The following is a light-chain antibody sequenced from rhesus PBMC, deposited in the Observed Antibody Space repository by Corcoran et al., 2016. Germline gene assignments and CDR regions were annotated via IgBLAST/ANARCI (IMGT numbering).Light chain of an antibody. J-gene: IGKJ4*01. CDR1: QGISSY. CDR3: LQHNSYPLT. V-gene: IGKV1-28*03. CDR2: DAS. Sequence: DIQMTQSPSSLSASVGDTVTITCRASQGISSYLNWFQQKPGKAPKLLINDASSLESGVPSRFSGSGAGTDFTLTISSLQPEDVAAYYCLQHNSYPLTFGGGTKVEIK.